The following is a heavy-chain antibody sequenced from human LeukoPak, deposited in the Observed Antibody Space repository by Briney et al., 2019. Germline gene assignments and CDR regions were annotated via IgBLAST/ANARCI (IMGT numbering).Heavy chain of an antibody. CDR1: GFTFSSYW. V-gene: IGHV3-7*01. CDR2: IKHNGDEL. CDR3: ARELRTFDS. J-gene: IGHJ4*02. D-gene: IGHD3-16*01. Sequence: GGSLRLSCAASGFTFSSYWMTWVRRAPGKGLEWVANIKHNGDELNYVDSVEDRFTISRDNAKNSLYLHMTSLRAEDTAVYYCARELRTFDSWGQGTLVTVSS.